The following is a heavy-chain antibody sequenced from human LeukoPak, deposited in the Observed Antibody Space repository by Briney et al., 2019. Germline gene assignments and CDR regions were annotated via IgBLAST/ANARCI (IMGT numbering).Heavy chain of an antibody. V-gene: IGHV1-24*01. CDR2: FDPEDGET. CDR1: GYTLTELS. J-gene: IGHJ6*02. Sequence: ASVKVSCKVSGYTLTELSTHWVRQAPGKGLEWMGGFDPEDGETIYAQKFQGRVTMTEDTSTDRAYMGLSRLRSDDTAVYYCARDSDGMDVWGQGTTVTVSS. CDR3: ARDSDGMDV.